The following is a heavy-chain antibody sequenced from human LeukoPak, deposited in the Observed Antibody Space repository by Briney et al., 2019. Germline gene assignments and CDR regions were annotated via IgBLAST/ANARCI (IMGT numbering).Heavy chain of an antibody. CDR3: ARVTGQSIAAASP. CDR2: IIPIFGTA. Sequence: SVKVSCKASGGTFSSYAISWVRQAPGQGLEWMGGIIPIFGTANYTQKFQGRVTITADESTSTAYMELSSLRSEDTAVYYCARVTGQSIAAASPWGQGTLVTVSS. J-gene: IGHJ5*02. V-gene: IGHV1-69*01. D-gene: IGHD6-13*01. CDR1: GGTFSSYA.